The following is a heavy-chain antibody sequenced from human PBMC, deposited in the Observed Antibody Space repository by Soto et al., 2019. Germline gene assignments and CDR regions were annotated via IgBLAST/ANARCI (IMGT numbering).Heavy chain of an antibody. V-gene: IGHV3-23*01. CDR1: GFSFSTYA. J-gene: IGHJ4*02. Sequence: GGSLRLSCAASGFSFSTYAMSWVRQAPGKGLEWVSAISDSGGDTYYAESVKGRFTISRDSSKNTLYLQMSSLRAEDTAIYYCAKDDLIAVTGKFDYWGQGTLVTVSS. CDR3: AKDDLIAVTGKFDY. CDR2: ISDSGGDT. D-gene: IGHD6-19*01.